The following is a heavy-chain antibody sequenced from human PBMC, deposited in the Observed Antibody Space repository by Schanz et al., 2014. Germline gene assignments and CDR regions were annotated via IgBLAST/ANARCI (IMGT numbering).Heavy chain of an antibody. CDR3: VRDAGWACGDYHGMDV. CDR1: GYTFNNHG. D-gene: IGHD3-10*01. V-gene: IGHV1-18*01. Sequence: QVQLVQSGGAVKKPGASATVSCKASGYTFNNHGISWVRQAPGQGLEWMGWISVYHGHTNYAEKVHGRVTMTTDTSTSTAYMELRSLISDDTAVYYCVRDAGWACGDYHGMDVWGQGTSVTVSS. J-gene: IGHJ6*02. CDR2: ISVYHGHT.